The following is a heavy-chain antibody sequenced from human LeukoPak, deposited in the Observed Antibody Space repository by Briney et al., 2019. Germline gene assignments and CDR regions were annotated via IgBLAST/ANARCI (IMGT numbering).Heavy chain of an antibody. V-gene: IGHV3-30*04. Sequence: PGRSLRLSCAASGFTFSSYAMHWVRQAPGKGLEWVAVISYDGSNKYYADSVKGRFTISRDNSKNTLYLQMNSLRAEDTAVYYCARDSRRGWADYFDYWGKGTLVTVSS. D-gene: IGHD3-16*01. CDR2: ISYDGSNK. CDR3: ARDSRRGWADYFDY. J-gene: IGHJ4*02. CDR1: GFTFSSYA.